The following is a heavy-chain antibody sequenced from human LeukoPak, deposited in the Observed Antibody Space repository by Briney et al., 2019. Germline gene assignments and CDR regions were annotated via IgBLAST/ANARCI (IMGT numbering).Heavy chain of an antibody. Sequence: GGSLRLSCEASGFTFSSYGMHWVRQAPGKGLEWVAVVWNDGTKKYYADSVKGRFTISSDKSKNTLYLQMNSLRAEDTDVYYCARARGAAGTGPIDYWGRGTLVTVSS. D-gene: IGHD6-13*01. CDR2: VWNDGTKK. CDR1: GFTFSSYG. J-gene: IGHJ4*02. CDR3: ARARGAAGTGPIDY. V-gene: IGHV3-33*01.